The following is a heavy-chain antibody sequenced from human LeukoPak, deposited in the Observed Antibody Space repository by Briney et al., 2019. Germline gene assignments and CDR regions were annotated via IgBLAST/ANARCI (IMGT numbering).Heavy chain of an antibody. CDR3: TTGPSYGYEW. CDR1: GMTFSNHW. Sequence: GGSLRLSCAASGMTFSNHWMHWVRQAPGKGLVWVSLIKTDGRTTIYADSVKGRFTISRDNGKSALYLQMNSLRAEDTAIYYCTTGPSYGYEWWGQGTVVTVSS. V-gene: IGHV3-74*01. J-gene: IGHJ4*02. D-gene: IGHD3-16*01. CDR2: IKTDGRTT.